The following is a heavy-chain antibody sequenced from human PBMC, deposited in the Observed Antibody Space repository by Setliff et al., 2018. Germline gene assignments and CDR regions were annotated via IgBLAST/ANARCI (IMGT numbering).Heavy chain of an antibody. D-gene: IGHD5-12*01. V-gene: IGHV4-34*01. Sequence: SETLSLTCAVYGGSFSGYHWSWIRQPPGKGLEWIGEISHSGDPNYNPSLKSRVTISLDTSKNQFSLKLTSVTAADTAVYYCARESRFGYSGYDCAFDFWGQGMLVTVSS. CDR1: GGSFSGYH. J-gene: IGHJ4*02. CDR3: ARESRFGYSGYDCAFDF. CDR2: ISHSGDP.